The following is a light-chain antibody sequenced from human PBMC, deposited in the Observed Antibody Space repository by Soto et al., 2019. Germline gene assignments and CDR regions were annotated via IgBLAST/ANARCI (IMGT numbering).Light chain of an antibody. J-gene: IGKJ5*01. V-gene: IGKV3D-20*02. CDR3: QQRSNWPLIT. CDR2: GAS. Sequence: IVLTQSPGTLSLSPGERATLSCRASQSVSSSHLAWYQQKVGQAPRLLIYGASNRATGIPDRFSGSGSGTDFTLTISSLEPEDFAVYYCQQRSNWPLITFGQGTRLEIK. CDR1: QSVSSSH.